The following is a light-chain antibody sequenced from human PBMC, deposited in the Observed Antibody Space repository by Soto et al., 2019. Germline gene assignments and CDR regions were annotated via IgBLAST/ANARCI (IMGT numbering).Light chain of an antibody. J-gene: IGLJ1*01. CDR2: ANN. CDR3: QSYDSSLSGSRV. CDR1: SSNIGAGYD. V-gene: IGLV1-40*01. Sequence: QSVLTQPPSVSGAPGQRVTISCTGSSSNIGAGYDVHWYQQLPGTAPKLLIYANNNRPSGVPDRFSGYKSGTSASLTITGLQAEDEADDYCQSYDSSLSGSRVFGTGTKLTVL.